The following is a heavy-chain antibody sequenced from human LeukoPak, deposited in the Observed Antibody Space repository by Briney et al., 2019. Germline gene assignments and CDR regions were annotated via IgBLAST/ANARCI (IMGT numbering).Heavy chain of an antibody. CDR1: GFTFSGYV. Sequence: TGGSLRLSCAASGFTFSGYVMTWVRQPPGKGLQWVAGISGSGGSTYYADSVKGRFTISRENSKNTLWLQMNSVRAEDTAVYYCARLHYDVLTGPFDYWGQGTLVTVSS. V-gene: IGHV3-23*01. CDR3: ARLHYDVLTGPFDY. CDR2: ISGSGGST. J-gene: IGHJ4*02. D-gene: IGHD3-9*01.